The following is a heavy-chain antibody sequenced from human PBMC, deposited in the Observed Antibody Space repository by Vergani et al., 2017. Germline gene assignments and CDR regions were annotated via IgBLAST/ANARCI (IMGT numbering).Heavy chain of an antibody. J-gene: IGHJ4*02. CDR2: ISAYNGNT. D-gene: IGHD3-3*01. Sequence: QVQLVQSGAEVKKPGSSVKVSCKASGGTFSSYGISWVRQAPGQGLEWMGWISAYNGNTNYAQKLQGRVTMTTDTSTSTAYMELRSLRSDDTAVYYCARYLEWELRYYFDYWGQGTLVTVSS. CDR1: GGTFSSYG. V-gene: IGHV1-18*01. CDR3: ARYLEWELRYYFDY.